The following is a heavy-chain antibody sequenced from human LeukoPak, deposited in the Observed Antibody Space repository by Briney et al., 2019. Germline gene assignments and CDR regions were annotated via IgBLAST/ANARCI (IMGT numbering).Heavy chain of an antibody. CDR3: VRAYCSASDCFDAFDL. D-gene: IGHD2-15*01. CDR2: ASFDSSHK. V-gene: IGHV3-30*03. Sequence: GGSLRLSCAASGFSLETYGMHWVRQAPGKGLEWLTVASFDSSHKSYADSVKGRFSISRDNSANTVFLQMNSLRSEDTAVYHCVRAYCSASDCFDAFDLWGQGTLVRVSS. J-gene: IGHJ3*01. CDR1: GFSLETYG.